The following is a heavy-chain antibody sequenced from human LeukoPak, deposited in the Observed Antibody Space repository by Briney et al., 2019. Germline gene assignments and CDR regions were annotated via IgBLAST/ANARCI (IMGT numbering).Heavy chain of an antibody. CDR2: IKHDESEK. CDR1: AFIFSGHW. J-gene: IGHJ4*02. V-gene: IGHV3-7*01. D-gene: IGHD3-16*01. Sequence: PGGSLRLSCEGSAFIFSGHWMNWVRQAPGKGLEWVANIKHDESEKNYLDSVKGRFTISRDNAQNSLYLRMNGLRVEDTAVYYCTRRLDDWGQGTLVTVSS. CDR3: TRRLDD.